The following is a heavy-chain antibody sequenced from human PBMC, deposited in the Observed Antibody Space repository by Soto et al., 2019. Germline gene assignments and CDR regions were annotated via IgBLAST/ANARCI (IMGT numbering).Heavy chain of an antibody. V-gene: IGHV5-51*01. D-gene: IGHD2-8*01. CDR1: GYSFSVYW. CDR2: IYPGDSDI. J-gene: IGHJ4*02. CDR3: ARHRNGPGPLDY. Sequence: GESLKISCKGSGYSFSVYWIAWVRHMPGKGLEWMGSIYPGDSDIRYSPSFQGQVTISADKSINTAYLQWSSLQASDTAMYYCARHRNGPGPLDYWGQGTLVTVSS.